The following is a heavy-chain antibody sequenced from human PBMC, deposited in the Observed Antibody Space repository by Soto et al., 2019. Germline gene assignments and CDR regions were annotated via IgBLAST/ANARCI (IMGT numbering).Heavy chain of an antibody. V-gene: IGHV1-69*13. Sequence: SVKVSGKASGGTFSSYAISWVRQAPGQGLEWMGGIIPIFGTANYAQKFQGRVTITADESTSTAYMELSSLRSEDTTVYYCARETSASMSFDPWGQGTLVTVSS. D-gene: IGHD2-2*01. CDR1: GGTFSSYA. J-gene: IGHJ5*02. CDR2: IIPIFGTA. CDR3: ARETSASMSFDP.